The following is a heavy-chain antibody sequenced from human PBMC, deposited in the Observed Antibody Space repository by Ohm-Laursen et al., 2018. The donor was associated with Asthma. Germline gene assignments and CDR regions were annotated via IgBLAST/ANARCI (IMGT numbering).Heavy chain of an antibody. V-gene: IGHV3-21*01. Sequence: SLRLSCAASGYTFSRYSIHWVRQAPGKGLEWVASISTASTFIYYGDSVRGRFTTTRDNAKNLVYLQMDSLRVEDTALYYCARIGPEWELPGREYSLHHWGQGTQVTVSS. CDR1: GYTFSRYS. J-gene: IGHJ1*01. D-gene: IGHD1-26*01. CDR2: ISTASTFI. CDR3: ARIGPEWELPGREYSLHH.